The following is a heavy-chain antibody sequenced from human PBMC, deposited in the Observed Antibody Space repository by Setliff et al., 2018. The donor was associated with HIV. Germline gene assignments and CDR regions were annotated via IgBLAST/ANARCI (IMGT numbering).Heavy chain of an antibody. D-gene: IGHD2-8*02. CDR2: ISSDGRYT. J-gene: IGHJ4*02. CDR3: VRDRIEGRTVFDT. CDR1: GFTFSSFW. Sequence: GGSLRLSCAASGFTFSSFWMHWVRQAPGKGLMWVSRISSDGRYTDYADSVKGRFTVSRDSAKNTLSLQTDSLRPDDTAVYYCVRDRIEGRTVFDTWGLGTLVTVSS. V-gene: IGHV3-74*01.